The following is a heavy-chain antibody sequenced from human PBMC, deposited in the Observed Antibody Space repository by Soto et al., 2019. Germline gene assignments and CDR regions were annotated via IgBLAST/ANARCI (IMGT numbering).Heavy chain of an antibody. V-gene: IGHV4-59*01. J-gene: IGHJ4*02. CDR1: GGSINSYY. Sequence: SETLSLTCTVSGGSINSYYWSWIRQPPGKGLEWIGYIYYSGSTNYNPSLKSRVTISVDTSKNQFSLKLSSVNAADTAVYYCAREEYSSNLFDYWGQGTLVTVSS. CDR2: IYYSGST. D-gene: IGHD6-6*01. CDR3: AREEYSSNLFDY.